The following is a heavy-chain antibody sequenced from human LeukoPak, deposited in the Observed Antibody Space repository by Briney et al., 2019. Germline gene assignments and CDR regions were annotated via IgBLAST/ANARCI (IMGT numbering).Heavy chain of an antibody. V-gene: IGHV4-38-2*02. J-gene: IGHJ4*02. CDR3: ARGVITMIITPHFDC. CDR1: GYSISSGYY. D-gene: IGHD3-22*01. Sequence: SETLSLTCTVSGYSISSGYYWGWIRQPPGKGLEWIGSIYHSGSAYYNPSLKSRVTISVDTSKNQFSLKLSSVTAADTAVYYCARGVITMIITPHFDCWGQGTLVTVSS. CDR2: IYHSGSA.